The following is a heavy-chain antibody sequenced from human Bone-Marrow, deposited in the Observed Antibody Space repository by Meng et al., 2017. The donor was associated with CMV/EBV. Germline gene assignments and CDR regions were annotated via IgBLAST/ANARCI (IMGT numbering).Heavy chain of an antibody. CDR3: AKDAYCSSTNCYAYYFDY. CDR2: ISGSGDIT. V-gene: IGHV3-23*01. J-gene: IGHJ4*02. Sequence: TFSSYAMSWVRQAPGKGLEWVSAISGSGDITYYADSVKGRFTISRDNSKNTLFLQMNSLRAEDTAVYYCAKDAYCSSTNCYAYYFDYWGQGTLVTVSS. D-gene: IGHD2-2*01. CDR1: TFSSYA.